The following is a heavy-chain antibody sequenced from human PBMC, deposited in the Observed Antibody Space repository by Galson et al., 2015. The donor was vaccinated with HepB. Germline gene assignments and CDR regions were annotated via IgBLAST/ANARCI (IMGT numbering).Heavy chain of an antibody. CDR2: VSPYDGNT. V-gene: IGHV1-18*04. D-gene: IGHD3-22*01. Sequence: ASGYTFPNYGIHWVRQAPGQGLEWMGWVSPYDGNTKYAQKLQGRVTMTADTSTSTAYMELRSLRSDDTAVYYCATSITMIPLDIWGQGTMVTVSS. CDR3: ATSITMIPLDI. J-gene: IGHJ3*02. CDR1: GYTFPNYG.